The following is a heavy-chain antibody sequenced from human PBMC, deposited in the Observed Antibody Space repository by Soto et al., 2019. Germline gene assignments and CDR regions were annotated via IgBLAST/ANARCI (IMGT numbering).Heavy chain of an antibody. CDR1: GYTFTDYY. J-gene: IGHJ6*02. V-gene: IGHV1-2*02. CDR2: INPNSGGT. D-gene: IGHD3-16*02. Sequence: QVQLVQSGAEVKKPGASVKVSCQASGYTFTDYYMHWLRQAPGQGLEWMGWINPNSGGTKYAQKFQGRVTITADESTSTAYMELSSLRSEDTAVYYCGVPIWGSYRLRNHGMDVWGQGTAVTVSS. CDR3: GVPIWGSYRLRNHGMDV.